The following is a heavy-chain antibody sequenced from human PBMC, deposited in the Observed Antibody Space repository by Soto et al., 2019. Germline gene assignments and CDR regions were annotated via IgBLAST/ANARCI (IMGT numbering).Heavy chain of an antibody. D-gene: IGHD3-3*01. CDR2: ISGTSPST. Sequence: EVQLLESGGGLVQPGGSLRLSCAASGFTFSAYAMSWVRQAPGKGLEWDSAISGTSPSTYYADSVQGRFTISRDSSRKTLFLQMNTLRAEDTAVYFCAIRIFGVEYWGQGTQVTVSS. V-gene: IGHV3-23*01. J-gene: IGHJ4*02. CDR1: GFTFSAYA. CDR3: AIRIFGVEY.